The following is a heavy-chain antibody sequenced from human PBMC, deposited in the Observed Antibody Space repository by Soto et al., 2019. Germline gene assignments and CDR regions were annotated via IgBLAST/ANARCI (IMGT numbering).Heavy chain of an antibody. J-gene: IGHJ4*02. V-gene: IGHV4-39*01. D-gene: IGHD4-17*01. CDR2: IYYSGST. CDR1: GCPMPTPSNT. Sequence: ETKSLSRIISGCPMPTPSNTCGGIRVHPRQWPAWIGSIYYSGSTYYNPSLKSRVTISVDTSKNQFSLKLSSVTAADTAVYYCARLKATVTYNIFDYWGQGTLVTVSS. CDR3: ARLKATVTYNIFDY.